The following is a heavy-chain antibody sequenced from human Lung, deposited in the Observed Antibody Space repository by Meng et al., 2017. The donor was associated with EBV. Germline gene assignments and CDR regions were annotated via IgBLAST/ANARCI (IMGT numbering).Heavy chain of an antibody. V-gene: IGHV4-34*01. Sequence: QVQLHQLGAGLLEPAETLSLTCAVYGGSFSGYYWSWIRQPPGKGLEWIGEINHSGSTNYNPSLKSRVTISVDTSKNQFSLKLSSVTAADTAVYYCARALFDYYDSSGYYDYWGQGTLVTVSS. CDR1: GGSFSGYY. CDR3: ARALFDYYDSSGYYDY. J-gene: IGHJ4*02. D-gene: IGHD3-22*01. CDR2: INHSGST.